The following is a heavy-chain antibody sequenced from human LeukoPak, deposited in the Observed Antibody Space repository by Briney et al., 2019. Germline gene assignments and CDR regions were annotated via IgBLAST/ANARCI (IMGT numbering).Heavy chain of an antibody. D-gene: IGHD2-2*01. CDR2: INPGDSDT. Sequence: GESLQISGQGSGSIFTSYWIGWVRQLPGKGLGWMGIINPGDSDTRYSPSFQGQVTISADKSISTAYLQWSSLKASDTAMYYCARPYCSSTSCNDAFDIWGQGTMVTVSS. CDR3: ARPYCSSTSCNDAFDI. V-gene: IGHV5-51*01. CDR1: GSIFTSYW. J-gene: IGHJ3*02.